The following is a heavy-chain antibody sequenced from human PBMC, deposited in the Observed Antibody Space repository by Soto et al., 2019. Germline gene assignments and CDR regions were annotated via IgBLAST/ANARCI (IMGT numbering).Heavy chain of an antibody. V-gene: IGHV3-21*01. CDR3: ARDWGSGWHYGMDV. CDR2: ISSSSSYI. J-gene: IGHJ6*02. D-gene: IGHD6-19*01. CDR1: GFTFSSYS. Sequence: LRLSCAASGFTFSSYSMNWVRQAPGKGLEWVSSISSSSSYIYYADSVKGRFTISRDNAKNSLYLQMNSLRAEDTAVYYCARDWGSGWHYGMDVWGQGTTVTVSS.